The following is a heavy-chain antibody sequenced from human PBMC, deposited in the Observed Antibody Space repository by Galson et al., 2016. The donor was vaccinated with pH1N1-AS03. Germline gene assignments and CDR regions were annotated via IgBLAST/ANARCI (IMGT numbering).Heavy chain of an antibody. CDR2: ISGADLST. D-gene: IGHD5-18*01. Sequence: SLRLSCAASGFTFSTYAMSWVRQAPGKGLEWVSSISGADLSTYYADSVTGRFTVSRDNSKNTLYLQMNGLRAEDTAIYYCANPRASGTTMVTRLDYWGQGILVTVSS. CDR1: GFTFSTYA. CDR3: ANPRASGTTMVTRLDY. V-gene: IGHV3-23*01. J-gene: IGHJ4*02.